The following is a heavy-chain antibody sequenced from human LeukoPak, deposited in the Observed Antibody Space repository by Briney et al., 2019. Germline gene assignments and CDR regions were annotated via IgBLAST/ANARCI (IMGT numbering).Heavy chain of an antibody. D-gene: IGHD2/OR15-2a*01. J-gene: IGHJ5*02. V-gene: IGHV4-39*01. CDR2: INYSGTT. Sequence: ETLTLTCTVSGGSISSGNYYWGWIRQPPGKGLEWIGSINYSGTTYNNPSLKSRVTISVDTSKNQFSLRPPSVTAADTAVYYCARSTYWFDPWGRGSLGSVSS. CDR3: ARSTYWFDP. CDR1: GGSISSGNYY.